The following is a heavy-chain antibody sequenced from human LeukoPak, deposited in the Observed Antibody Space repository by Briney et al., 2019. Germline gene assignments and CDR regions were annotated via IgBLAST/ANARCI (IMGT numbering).Heavy chain of an antibody. CDR2: FDPEDGET. CDR3: ATVDRNYYDSSGRAPFDY. J-gene: IGHJ4*02. V-gene: IGHV1-24*01. CDR1: GYTFTSYD. D-gene: IGHD3-22*01. Sequence: ASVKVSCKASGYTFTSYDINWVRQATGQGLEWMGGFDPEDGETIYAQKFQGRVTMTEDTSTDTAYMELSSLRSEDTAVYYCATVDRNYYDSSGRAPFDYWGQGTLVTVSS.